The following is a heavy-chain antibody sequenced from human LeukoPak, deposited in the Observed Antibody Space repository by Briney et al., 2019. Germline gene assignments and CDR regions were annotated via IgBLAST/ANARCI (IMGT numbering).Heavy chain of an antibody. CDR3: ARGIAAAGPAFDY. CDR1: GYSISSGYY. V-gene: IGHV4-38-2*02. J-gene: IGHJ4*02. Sequence: SETLSLTCTVSGYSISSGYYWGWIRQPPGKGLEWIGSIYHSGSTYYNPSLKSRVTISVDTSKNQFSLKLSSVAAADTAVYYCARGIAAAGPAFDYWGQGTLVTVSS. CDR2: IYHSGST. D-gene: IGHD6-13*01.